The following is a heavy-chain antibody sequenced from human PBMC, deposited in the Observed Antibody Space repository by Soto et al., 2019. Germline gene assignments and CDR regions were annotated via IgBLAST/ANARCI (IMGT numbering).Heavy chain of an antibody. CDR3: ARDLDGSGNYYTDY. J-gene: IGHJ4*02. D-gene: IGHD3-10*01. CDR1: GYTFSCIG. Sequence: ASVKVSCKASGYTFSCIGISWLRQAPGQGLEWMGWISPYKGNTYYAQRLQGRVTMTTDTSTSTAYMELRSLRSDDTAVYYCARDLDGSGNYYTDYWGQGTLVTVSS. V-gene: IGHV1-18*01. CDR2: ISPYKGNT.